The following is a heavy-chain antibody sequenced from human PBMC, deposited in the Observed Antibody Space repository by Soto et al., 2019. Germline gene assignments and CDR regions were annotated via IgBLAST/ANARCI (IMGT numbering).Heavy chain of an antibody. CDR1: GYTFTSYA. Sequence: QVQLVQSGAEVRKPGASVKVSCKASGYTFTSYAISWVRQAPGQGLEWMGWISAYNGNTNYAQKLQGRVTMTTDTXXXXXXXXXXXXXXXXXXXXXXXXDLAAGTCDYWGQGTLVIVSS. V-gene: IGHV1-18*01. CDR3: XXDLAAGTCDY. J-gene: IGHJ4*02. D-gene: IGHD6-13*01. CDR2: ISAYNGNT.